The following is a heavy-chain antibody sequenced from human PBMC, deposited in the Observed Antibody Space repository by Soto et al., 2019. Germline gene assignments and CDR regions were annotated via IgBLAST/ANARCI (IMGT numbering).Heavy chain of an antibody. Sequence: QVRLQESGPGLVKPSETLSLTCSVSGAALNSGNYYWSWIRQVPGKGLEWNGHIYVTGAVDYNPSLRDRITISPDTSERQFSLKLRLVTAADTAVYYCARLRIATNNYKWFDPWGQGTLVTVSS. CDR1: GAALNSGNYY. D-gene: IGHD2-21*01. V-gene: IGHV4-31*03. J-gene: IGHJ5*02. CDR3: ARLRIATNNYKWFDP. CDR2: IYVTGAV.